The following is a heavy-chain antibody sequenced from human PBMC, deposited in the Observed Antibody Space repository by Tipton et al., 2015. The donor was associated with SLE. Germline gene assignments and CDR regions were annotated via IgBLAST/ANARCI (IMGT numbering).Heavy chain of an antibody. J-gene: IGHJ3*02. CDR1: GFTFSSYA. CDR2: ISYDGRNK. CDR3: AGELGDRDAFDI. V-gene: IGHV3-30*04. Sequence: SLRLSCAASGFTFSSYAMHWVRQAPGKGLEWVAVISYDGRNKHYADSVKGRFTISRDNSKNTLYLQMNSLKAEDTAVYYCAGELGDRDAFDIWGQWSMVTVSS. D-gene: IGHD3-16*01.